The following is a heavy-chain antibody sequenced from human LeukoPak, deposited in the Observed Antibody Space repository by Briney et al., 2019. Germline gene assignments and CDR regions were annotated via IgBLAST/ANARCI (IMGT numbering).Heavy chain of an antibody. CDR3: ARDRPTYYDFWSATVDY. J-gene: IGHJ4*02. CDR1: GFTVSSNS. V-gene: IGHV3-53*01. Sequence: PGGSLRLSCAASGFTVSSNSMSWVRQAPGKGLEWVSVIYSGGSTYYADSVKGRFTISRDNSKNTLYLQMNSLRAEDTAVYYCARDRPTYYDFWSATVDYWGQGTLVTVSS. CDR2: IYSGGST. D-gene: IGHD3-3*01.